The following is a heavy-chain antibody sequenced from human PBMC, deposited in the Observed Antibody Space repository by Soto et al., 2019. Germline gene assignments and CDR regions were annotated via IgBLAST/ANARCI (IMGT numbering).Heavy chain of an antibody. J-gene: IGHJ3*02. V-gene: IGHV3-13*01. Sequence: GGSLRLSCAASGFTFSSYDMHWVRQATGKGLEWVSAIGTAGDTYYPGSVKGRFTISRENAKNSLYLQMNSLRAGDTAVYYCARGPYYYDSTSGRGAFDIWGQGTMVTVSS. CDR2: IGTAGDT. CDR3: ARGPYYYDSTSGRGAFDI. D-gene: IGHD3-22*01. CDR1: GFTFSSYD.